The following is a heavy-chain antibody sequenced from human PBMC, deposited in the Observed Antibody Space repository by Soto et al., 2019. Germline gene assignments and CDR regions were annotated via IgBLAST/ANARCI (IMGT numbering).Heavy chain of an antibody. J-gene: IGHJ4*02. CDR1: GYTFTASG. CDR2: TSIYNGHT. V-gene: IGHV1-18*01. Sequence: QVQLVQSGPEVQKPGASLKVSCKASGYTFTASGISWVRQAPGQGLEWMGWTSIYNGHTEYSPKFLGRVAMTTDTSADTAYLELKSLRPDDAALDYCARWDDYGASDQYHFDQWGQGTLVTVSS. CDR3: ARWDDYGASDQYHFDQ. D-gene: IGHD4-17*01.